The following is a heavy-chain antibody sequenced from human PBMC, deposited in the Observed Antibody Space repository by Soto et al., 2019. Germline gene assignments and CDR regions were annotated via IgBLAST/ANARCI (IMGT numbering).Heavy chain of an antibody. CDR3: ARHMTYYYDSGVYLYFDY. D-gene: IGHD3-22*01. J-gene: IGHJ4*02. Sequence: EVQLVESGGGLVQPGGSLRLSCAASGFTCSSYWMSWVRQAPGKGLEWVANIKQDGSEKYYVDSVKGRFTISRDNAKNSLYLQMSSLRAGDTAVYYCARHMTYYYDSGVYLYFDYWGQVTLVTVSS. V-gene: IGHV3-7*03. CDR2: IKQDGSEK. CDR1: GFTCSSYW.